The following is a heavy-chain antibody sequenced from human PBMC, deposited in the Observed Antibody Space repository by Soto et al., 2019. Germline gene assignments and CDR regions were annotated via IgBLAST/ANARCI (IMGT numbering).Heavy chain of an antibody. V-gene: IGHV4-30-4*08. CDR2: IYYFGST. J-gene: IGHJ4*02. CDR1: GGSISNGDYY. D-gene: IGHD3-3*01. Sequence: TLSLTCTVSGGSISNGDYYWSWIRQHPEKGLEWIAYIYYFGSTYYNPSLRSRVTMSLDTSKNQFSLKLSSVTAADTAVYYCAREACECAIFGVVIRLYDWGQGTLVTVSS. CDR3: AREACECAIFGVVIRLYD.